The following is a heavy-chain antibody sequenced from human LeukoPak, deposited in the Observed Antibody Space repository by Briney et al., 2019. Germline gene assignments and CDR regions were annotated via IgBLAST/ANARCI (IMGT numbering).Heavy chain of an antibody. CDR1: GGSISSYY. J-gene: IGHJ6*03. CDR2: IYYSGST. CDR3: ARHWNIVVGNYMDV. D-gene: IGHD2-2*01. V-gene: IGHV4-59*08. Sequence: SETLSLTCTVSGGSISSYYWSWIRQPPGKGLEWIGYIYYSGSTNYNPSLKSRVTISVDTSKNQFSLKLSSVTAADTAVYYCARHWNIVVGNYMDVWGKGTTVTVSS.